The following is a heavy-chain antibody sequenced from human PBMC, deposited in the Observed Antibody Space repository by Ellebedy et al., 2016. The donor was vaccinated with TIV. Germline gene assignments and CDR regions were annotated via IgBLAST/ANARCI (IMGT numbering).Heavy chain of an antibody. CDR3: AKDEQWLPDY. Sequence: GGSLRLXXAASGFTFSSYGMHWVRQAPGKGLEWVAVISYDGSNKYYADSVKGRFTISRDNSKNTLYLQMNSLRAEDTAVYYCAKDEQWLPDYWGQGTLVTVSS. CDR2: ISYDGSNK. V-gene: IGHV3-30*18. J-gene: IGHJ4*02. CDR1: GFTFSSYG. D-gene: IGHD6-19*01.